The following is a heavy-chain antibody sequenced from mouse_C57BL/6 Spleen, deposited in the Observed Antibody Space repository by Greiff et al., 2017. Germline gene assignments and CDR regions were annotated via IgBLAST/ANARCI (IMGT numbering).Heavy chain of an antibody. J-gene: IGHJ2*01. D-gene: IGHD2-4*01. CDR3: AREGDYDGVDY. V-gene: IGHV3-6*01. Sequence: EVQLVESGPGLVKPSQSLSLTCSVTGYSITSGYYWNWIRQFPGNKLEWMGYISYDGSNNYNPSLKNRISITRDTSKNQFFLKLNSVTTEDTATYYCAREGDYDGVDYWGQGTTLTVSS. CDR2: ISYDGSN. CDR1: GYSITSGYY.